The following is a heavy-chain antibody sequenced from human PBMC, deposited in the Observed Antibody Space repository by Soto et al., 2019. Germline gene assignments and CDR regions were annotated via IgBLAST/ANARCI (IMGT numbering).Heavy chain of an antibody. D-gene: IGHD2-21*02. CDR1: GYTFNTYG. J-gene: IGHJ4*02. Sequence: ASVKVSCKASGYTFNTYGINWVRQAPGQGLERMGWINTDSGNPSYAQKFQGRVSMTRDTSSGTAYMEMRSLTSDDTAVYYCTRKKCIGDCYLFDYWGQGTLVTVSS. V-gene: IGHV1-18*01. CDR3: TRKKCIGDCYLFDY. CDR2: INTDSGNP.